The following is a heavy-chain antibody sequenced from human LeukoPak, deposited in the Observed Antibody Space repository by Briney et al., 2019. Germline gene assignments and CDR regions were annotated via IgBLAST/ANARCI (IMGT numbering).Heavy chain of an antibody. Sequence: GGSLRLSCAASGFTFSSYAMHWVRQAPGKGLEWVAVISYDGSNKYYADSVKGRFTISRDNSKNTLYLQMNSLRAEDTAVYYCAKYYYDSSGYSPADYWGQGTLVTVSS. D-gene: IGHD3-22*01. CDR1: GFTFSSYA. J-gene: IGHJ4*02. V-gene: IGHV3-30*04. CDR3: AKYYYDSSGYSPADY. CDR2: ISYDGSNK.